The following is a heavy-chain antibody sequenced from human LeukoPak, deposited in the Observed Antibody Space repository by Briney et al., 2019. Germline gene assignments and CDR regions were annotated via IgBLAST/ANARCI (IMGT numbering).Heavy chain of an antibody. CDR1: GGSTSSYY. Sequence: SETLSLTCTVSGGSTSSYYWSWLRQPPGKGLEWIGYIYYSGSTNYNPSLKSRVTISVDTSKNQFSLKLSSVTGADTAVYYCASGSPYYFDYWGQGTLVTVSS. J-gene: IGHJ4*02. V-gene: IGHV4-59*01. D-gene: IGHD1-26*01. CDR3: ASGSPYYFDY. CDR2: IYYSGST.